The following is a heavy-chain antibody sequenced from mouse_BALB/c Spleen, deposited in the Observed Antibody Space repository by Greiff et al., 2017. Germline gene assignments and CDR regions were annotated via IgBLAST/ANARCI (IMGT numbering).Heavy chain of an antibody. CDR1: GFTFNTYA. CDR2: IRSKSNNYAT. J-gene: IGHJ4*01. CDR3: ARGGDYDGNYYAMDY. D-gene: IGHD2-4*01. V-gene: IGHV10-1*02. Sequence: DVMLVESGGGLVQPKGSLKLSCAASGFTFNTYAMNWVRQAPGKGLEWVARIRSKSNNYATYYADSVKDRFTISRDDSQSMLYLQMNNLKTEDTAMYYCARGGDYDGNYYAMDYWGQGTSVTVSS.